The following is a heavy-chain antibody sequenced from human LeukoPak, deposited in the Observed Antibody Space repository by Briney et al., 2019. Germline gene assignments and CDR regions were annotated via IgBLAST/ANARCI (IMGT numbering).Heavy chain of an antibody. D-gene: IGHD2-2*01. V-gene: IGHV3-21*01. CDR1: GFTFSSYS. Sequence: AGGSLRLSCAASGFTFSSYSMNWVRQAPGKGLEWVSSISSSSSYIYYADSVKGRFTISRDNAKNSLYLQMNSLRAEDTAVYYCARDRYCSSISCYPLDYWGQGTLVTVSS. CDR2: ISSSSSYI. J-gene: IGHJ4*02. CDR3: ARDRYCSSISCYPLDY.